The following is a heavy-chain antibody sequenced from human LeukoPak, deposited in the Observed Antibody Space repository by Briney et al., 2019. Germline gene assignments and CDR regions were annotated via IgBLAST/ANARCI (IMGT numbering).Heavy chain of an antibody. J-gene: IGHJ4*02. CDR2: IRYDAANK. CDR1: RFSFSSYG. CDR3: ARLGTVAGHTFDY. D-gene: IGHD6-19*01. Sequence: PGGSLSLSCAASRFSFSSYGMHWVRQAPGKGLEWVAFIRYDAANKYYADSVKGRFTISRDNAKNSLYLQMNSLRAEDTAVYYCARLGTVAGHTFDYWGQGTLVTVSS. V-gene: IGHV3-30*02.